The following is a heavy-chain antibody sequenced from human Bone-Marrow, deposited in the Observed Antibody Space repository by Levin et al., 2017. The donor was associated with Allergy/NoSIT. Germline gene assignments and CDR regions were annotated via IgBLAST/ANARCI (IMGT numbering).Heavy chain of an antibody. D-gene: IGHD5-18*01. CDR2: IYYSGTT. CDR3: AGHVKIMGYSYGYGWFDP. V-gene: IGHV4-39*01. Sequence: SQTLSLTCSVSGGSISSTSYHWGWIRQPPGKGLEWIGSIYYSGTTYYNPSLKSRVTISVDTSKNQFSLKLSSVTAADTAVYYCAGHVKIMGYSYGYGWFDPWGQGALVTVSS. J-gene: IGHJ5*02. CDR1: GGSISSTSYH.